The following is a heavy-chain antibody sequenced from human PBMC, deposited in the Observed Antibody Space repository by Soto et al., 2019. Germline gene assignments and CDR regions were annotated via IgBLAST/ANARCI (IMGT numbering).Heavy chain of an antibody. Sequence: SETLSLTCTVSGGSISSSSYYWGWIRLPPGKGLEWIGNIYYSGNTYFNPSLRSRVTISVDTSKNQFSLKLSSVTAADTAVYYCARLHVATWEYYYSYMDVWGRGTTVTVSS. J-gene: IGHJ6*03. CDR2: IYYSGNT. D-gene: IGHD5-12*01. CDR3: ARLHVATWEYYYSYMDV. V-gene: IGHV4-39*01. CDR1: GGSISSSSYY.